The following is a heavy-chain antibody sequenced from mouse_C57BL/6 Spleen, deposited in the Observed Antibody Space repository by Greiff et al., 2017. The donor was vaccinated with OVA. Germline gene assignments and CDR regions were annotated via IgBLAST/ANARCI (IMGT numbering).Heavy chain of an antibody. CDR1: GFTFNTYA. CDR3: VREGGLDDYDVGFAY. D-gene: IGHD2-4*01. CDR2: IRSKSSNYAT. Sequence: DVQLVESGGGLVQPKGSLKLSCAASGFTFNTYAMHWVRQAPGKGLEWVARIRSKSSNYATYYADSVKDRFTISRDDSQSMLYLQMNNLKTEDTAMYYCVREGGLDDYDVGFAYWGQGTLVTVSA. J-gene: IGHJ3*01. V-gene: IGHV10-3*01.